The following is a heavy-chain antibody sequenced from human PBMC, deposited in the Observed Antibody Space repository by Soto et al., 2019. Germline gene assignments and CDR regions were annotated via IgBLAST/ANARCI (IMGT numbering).Heavy chain of an antibody. CDR1: GYTFTGYY. J-gene: IGHJ3*02. V-gene: IGHV1-2*02. Sequence: ASVKVSCKASGYTFTGYYMHWVRQAPGQGLEWMGWINPNSGGTNYAQKFQGRVTMTRDTSISTAYMALSRLRSDDTAVYYCARDSSSSSGAFDIWGQGTMVTVSS. CDR3: ARDSSSSSGAFDI. D-gene: IGHD6-6*01. CDR2: INPNSGGT.